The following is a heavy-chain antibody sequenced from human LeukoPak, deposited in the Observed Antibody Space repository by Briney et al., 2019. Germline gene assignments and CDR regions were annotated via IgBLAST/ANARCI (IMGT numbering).Heavy chain of an antibody. CDR1: LSNYW. CDR3: TTDGGPMVHYDFWSGSDY. CDR2: INGDGSIT. J-gene: IGHJ4*02. Sequence: GGSLRLSCAASLSNYWMFWVRQAPGKGLVCVSHINGDGSITSYADSVKGRFTVSRDNAKNTLYLQMNSLRAEDTAVYYCTTDGGPMVHYDFWSGSDYWGQGTLVTVSS. D-gene: IGHD3-3*01. V-gene: IGHV3-74*01.